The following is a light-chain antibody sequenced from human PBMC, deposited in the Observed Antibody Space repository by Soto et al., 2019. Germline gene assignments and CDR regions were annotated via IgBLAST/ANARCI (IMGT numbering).Light chain of an antibody. Sequence: EIVLTQSPGTLSLSPGERATLSCRASQNVNSNHIAWYQQKPGQAPRLLIYGPSSRATGIPERFSGSGSGTDFTLTISRLEPEDFAAYFCHQFGSSPQTFGHGTKVEIK. V-gene: IGKV3-20*01. CDR2: GPS. J-gene: IGKJ1*01. CDR3: HQFGSSPQT. CDR1: QNVNSNH.